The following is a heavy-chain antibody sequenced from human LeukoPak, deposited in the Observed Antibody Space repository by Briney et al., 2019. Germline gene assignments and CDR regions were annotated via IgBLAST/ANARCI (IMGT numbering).Heavy chain of an antibody. D-gene: IGHD1-1*01. CDR1: GYSISSGYY. V-gene: IGHV4-38-2*02. CDR3: ARDRIELERPPYFDY. CDR2: IYHSGST. Sequence: SETLSLTCTVSGYSISSGYYWGWIRQPPEKGLEWIGSIYHSGSTYYNPSLKSRVTISVDTSKNQFSLQLNSVTPEDTAVYYCARDRIELERPPYFDYWGQGTLVTVSS. J-gene: IGHJ4*02.